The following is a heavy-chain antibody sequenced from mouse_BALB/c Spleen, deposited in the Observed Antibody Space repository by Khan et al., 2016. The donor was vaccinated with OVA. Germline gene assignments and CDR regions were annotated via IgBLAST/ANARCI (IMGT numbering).Heavy chain of an antibody. CDR2: IWGDGIT. CDR1: GFSLTGYG. Sequence: QVQLKESGPGLVAPSQSLSITCTVSGFSLTGYGVNWVRQPPGKGLEWLEVIWGDGITDYNSALKSRLSISKDNSKSQVFLKMNSLQTDDTARYYCARGPYFGNYFAMDYWGQGTSVTVSS. CDR3: ARGPYFGNYFAMDY. D-gene: IGHD2-10*01. J-gene: IGHJ4*01. V-gene: IGHV2-6-7*01.